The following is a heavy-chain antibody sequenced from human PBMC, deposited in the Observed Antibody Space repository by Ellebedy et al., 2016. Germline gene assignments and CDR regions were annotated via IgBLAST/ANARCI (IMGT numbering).Heavy chain of an antibody. CDR1: GFTFSSYS. CDR3: ARAQPDYDFWSGFVAFDI. D-gene: IGHD3-3*01. CDR2: ISSSSSTI. Sequence: GGSLRLSXAASGFTFSSYSMNWVRQAPGKGLEWVSYISSSSSTIYYADSVKGRFTISRDNAKNSLYLQMNSLRDEDTAVYYCARAQPDYDFWSGFVAFDIWGQGTMVTVSS. V-gene: IGHV3-48*02. J-gene: IGHJ3*02.